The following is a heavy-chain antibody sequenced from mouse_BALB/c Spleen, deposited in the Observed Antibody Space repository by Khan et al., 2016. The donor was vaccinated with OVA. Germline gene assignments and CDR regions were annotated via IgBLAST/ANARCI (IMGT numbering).Heavy chain of an antibody. CDR1: GFTFSDYY. Sequence: EVELVESGGGLVKPGGSLKLSCAASGFTFSDYYMYWVRQTPEKRLEWVATISDGGSYTYYPDSVKGRFTISRNNAKKNLYLQISSLKSEDTAMYYCARDRDYYGSSYDWYFDVGGAGTTVTVSS. D-gene: IGHD1-1*01. CDR3: ARDRDYYGSSYDWYFDV. CDR2: ISDGGSYT. J-gene: IGHJ1*01. V-gene: IGHV5-4*02.